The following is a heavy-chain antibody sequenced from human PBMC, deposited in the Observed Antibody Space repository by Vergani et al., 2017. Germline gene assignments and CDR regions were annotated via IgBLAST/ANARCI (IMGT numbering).Heavy chain of an antibody. D-gene: IGHD1-26*01. CDR1: GFTFSTYA. CDR3: VTDAGCYENFFDS. Sequence: EVQLLESGGSLKQPGGSVRLSCAASGFTFSTYAMHWVRQAPGKGLEWVSALTGGGGSTYYADSFKGRFIISRDNSRDTLYLQMNSLRPEDTATYYCVTDAGCYENFFDSWGRETLVTVSS. CDR2: LTGGGGST. V-gene: IGHV3-23*01. J-gene: IGHJ4*02.